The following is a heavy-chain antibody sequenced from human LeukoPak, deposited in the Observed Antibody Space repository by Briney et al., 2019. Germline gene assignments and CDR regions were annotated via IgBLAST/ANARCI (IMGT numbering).Heavy chain of an antibody. J-gene: IGHJ5*02. CDR3: ARAHIAAAGTVDPFDP. CDR1: GFTVSSNY. V-gene: IGHV3-66*01. D-gene: IGHD6-13*01. Sequence: GGSLRLSCAASGFTVSSNYMSWVRQAPGKGLEWVSVIYSGGSTYYADSVKGRFTISRDNSKNTLYLQMNSLRAEDTAVYYCARAHIAAAGTVDPFDPWGQGTLVTVSS. CDR2: IYSGGST.